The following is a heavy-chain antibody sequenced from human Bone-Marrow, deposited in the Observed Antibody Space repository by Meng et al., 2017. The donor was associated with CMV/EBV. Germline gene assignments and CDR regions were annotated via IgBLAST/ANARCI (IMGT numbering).Heavy chain of an antibody. V-gene: IGHV3-30*04. D-gene: IGHD2-2*02. CDR3: AKLGVPAAIPGWFDP. CDR2: ISYDGSNK. J-gene: IGHJ5*02. Sequence: GGSLRLSCAASGFTFSSYAMHWVRQAPGKGLEWVAVISYDGSNKYYADSVKGRFTISRDNSKNTLYLQMNSLRAEDTALYYCAKLGVPAAIPGWFDPWGQGTLVTVSS. CDR1: GFTFSSYA.